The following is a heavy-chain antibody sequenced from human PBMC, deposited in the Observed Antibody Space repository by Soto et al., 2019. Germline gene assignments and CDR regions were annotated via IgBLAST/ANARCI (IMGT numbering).Heavy chain of an antibody. Sequence: GSLRLSCVASGFILSGYDMHWVRQATGGGLEWVSAIGTAGDPYYSGSVKGRFTISRGNAENSVYLQMNSLRAGDTAVYYCARAGYDSSGYYFYAMGVWGPGTTVTVSS. J-gene: IGHJ6*02. V-gene: IGHV3-13*05. CDR2: IGTAGDP. CDR3: ARAGYDSSGYYFYAMGV. D-gene: IGHD3-22*01. CDR1: GFILSGYD.